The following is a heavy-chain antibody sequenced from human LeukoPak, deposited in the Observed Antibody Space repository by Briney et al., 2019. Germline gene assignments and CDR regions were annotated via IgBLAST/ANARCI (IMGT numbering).Heavy chain of an antibody. V-gene: IGHV6-1*01. CDR2: TYYRSKWYN. J-gene: IGHJ3*02. CDR3: ARVSHQLQDSSSYAFDI. CDR1: GDSVSSNSAA. Sequence: SQTLSLTCAISGDSVSSNSAAWNWIRQSPSRGLEWLGRTYYRSKWYNDYAVSVKSRITINPDTSKNQFSLQLNSVTPEDTAVYYCARVSHQLQDSSSYAFDIWGQGTMVTVSS. D-gene: IGHD6-13*01.